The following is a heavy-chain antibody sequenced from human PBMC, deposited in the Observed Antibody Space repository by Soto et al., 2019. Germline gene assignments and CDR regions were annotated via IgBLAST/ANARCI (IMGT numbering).Heavy chain of an antibody. D-gene: IGHD1-26*01. V-gene: IGHV3-13*05. CDR2: IGSAHDP. CDR3: ARAYLGRLPRRADYYYALDV. Sequence: PGGSLRLSCAASGLTFSTYDMHWVRQVPGKGLEWVSAIGSAHDPYYLGSVKGRFSISREDAKNSLYLQMNSLTTGDTAVYYCARAYLGRLPRRADYYYALDVWGQGTTVTVSS. CDR1: GLTFSTYD. J-gene: IGHJ6*02.